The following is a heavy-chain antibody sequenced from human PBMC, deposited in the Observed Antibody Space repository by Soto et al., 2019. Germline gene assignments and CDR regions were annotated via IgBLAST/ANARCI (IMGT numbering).Heavy chain of an antibody. CDR1: GYIFTNYW. Sequence: PGESLKISCRGSGYIFTNYWIGWVRQMPGKGLEWMGVIYPGDSDTRYSPSFKGQVTISADKSITTAYLQWSGLKASDTAMYYCARHNSNYYYYMDVWGKGTTVTVSS. J-gene: IGHJ6*03. CDR2: IYPGDSDT. CDR3: ARHNSNYYYYMDV. V-gene: IGHV5-51*01. D-gene: IGHD4-4*01.